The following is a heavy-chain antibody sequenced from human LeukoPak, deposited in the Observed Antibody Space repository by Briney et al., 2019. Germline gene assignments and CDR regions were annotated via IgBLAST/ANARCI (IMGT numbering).Heavy chain of an antibody. CDR3: ARRSRLGATPFDY. Sequence: SETLSLTCTVSGGSISGYYWDWIRQPPGKGLEWIGFYQYSGSPHYNPSLKSRVTISVDTSKNQFSLKLNSVTAADTAMYYCARRSRLGATPFDYWGQGTLVTVSS. CDR1: GGSISGYY. CDR2: YQYSGSP. V-gene: IGHV4-59*01. J-gene: IGHJ4*02. D-gene: IGHD1-26*01.